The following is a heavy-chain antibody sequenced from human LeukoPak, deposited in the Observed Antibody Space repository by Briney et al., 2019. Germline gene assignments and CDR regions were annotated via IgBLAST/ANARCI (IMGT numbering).Heavy chain of an antibody. CDR3: AREGDFDWLFQNDY. CDR2: IIPIFGTA. J-gene: IGHJ4*02. Sequence: GASVKVSCKASGCTFTSYAISWVRQAPGQGLEWMGGIIPIFGTANYAQKFQGRVTITADESTSTAYMELSSLRSEDTAVYYCAREGDFDWLFQNDYWGQGTLVTVSS. V-gene: IGHV1-69*13. CDR1: GCTFTSYA. D-gene: IGHD3-9*01.